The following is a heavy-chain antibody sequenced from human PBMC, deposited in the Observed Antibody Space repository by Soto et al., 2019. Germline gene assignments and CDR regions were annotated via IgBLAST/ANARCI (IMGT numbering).Heavy chain of an antibody. J-gene: IGHJ4*02. D-gene: IGHD3-10*01. Sequence: GGSLRLSCAASGFTFRTYAMNWVRQAPGKGLEWISAISGSGSFTHYADSVRGRFTISRDNSQNQLYLQMNNLRGDDTAMYYCAKIPTGSGSSKFDYWGQGVQVTVSS. CDR3: AKIPTGSGSSKFDY. CDR1: GFTFRTYA. V-gene: IGHV3-23*01. CDR2: ISGSGSFT.